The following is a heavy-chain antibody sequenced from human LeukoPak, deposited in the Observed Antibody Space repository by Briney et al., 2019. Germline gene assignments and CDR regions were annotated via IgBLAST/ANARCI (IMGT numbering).Heavy chain of an antibody. CDR3: ARAVVGDFDY. V-gene: IGHV3-7*01. Sequence: GGSLRLSCAGSGFPFSSYWMSWVRQAPGKGPEWVANIKQDGSESYYVDSVKGRFTISRDNAKNSLYLQMNTLRAEDTAVYYCARAVVGDFDYWGQGTLVTVSS. CDR1: GFPFSSYW. D-gene: IGHD2-15*01. CDR2: IKQDGSES. J-gene: IGHJ4*02.